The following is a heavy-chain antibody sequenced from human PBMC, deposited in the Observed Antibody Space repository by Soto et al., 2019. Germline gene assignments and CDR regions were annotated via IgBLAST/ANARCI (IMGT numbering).Heavy chain of an antibody. CDR3: ARWRHYYGSSGYYFLDFDY. J-gene: IGHJ4*02. Sequence: ASVKVSCKASGYTFTSYAMHWVRLAPGQRLEWMGWINAGNGNTKYSQKFQGRVTITRDTSASTAYMELSSLRSEDTAVYYCARWRHYYGSSGYYFLDFDYWGQGTLVTVSS. V-gene: IGHV1-3*01. D-gene: IGHD3-22*01. CDR2: INAGNGNT. CDR1: GYTFTSYA.